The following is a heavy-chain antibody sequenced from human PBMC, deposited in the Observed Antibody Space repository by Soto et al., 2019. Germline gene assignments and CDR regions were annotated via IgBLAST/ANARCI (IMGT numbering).Heavy chain of an antibody. CDR3: ARGGSGGSRGHGYGMDV. Sequence: QVQLVQSGAEVKKPGSSVKVSCKASGGTFSSYTISWVRQAPGQGLEWMGRIIPILGIANYAQKFQGRVTITADKSTSTGYMELSSLRSEDTAVYYCARGGSGGSRGHGYGMDVWGQGTTVTVSS. V-gene: IGHV1-69*02. J-gene: IGHJ6*02. CDR1: GGTFSSYT. D-gene: IGHD2-15*01. CDR2: IIPILGIA.